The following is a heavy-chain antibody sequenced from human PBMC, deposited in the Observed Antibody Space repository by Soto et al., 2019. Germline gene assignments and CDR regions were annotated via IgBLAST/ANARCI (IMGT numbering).Heavy chain of an antibody. CDR2: ISGSGGST. J-gene: IGHJ4*02. CDR1: GFTFSSYA. Sequence: GGSLRLSCAASGFTFSSYAMSWVRQAPGKGLEWVSAISGSGGSTYYADSVKGRFTISRDNSKNTLYLQMNSLRAEDTAVYYCAKDRGGDYCGGDCYPRYFDYWGQGTLVTVSS. CDR3: AKDRGGDYCGGDCYPRYFDY. D-gene: IGHD2-21*01. V-gene: IGHV3-23*01.